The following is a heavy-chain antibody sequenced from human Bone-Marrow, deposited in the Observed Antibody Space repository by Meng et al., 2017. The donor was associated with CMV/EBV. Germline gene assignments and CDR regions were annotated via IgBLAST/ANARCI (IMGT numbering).Heavy chain of an antibody. CDR3: ARGYPFDAYDI. J-gene: IGHJ3*02. D-gene: IGHD2-15*01. CDR1: GYTFTSYG. V-gene: IGHV1-2*02. CDR2: FNPNSGDA. Sequence: ASVKVSCKASGYTFTSYGISWVRQAPGQGLEWMGWFNPNSGDADYAQKFQGRVTMTRDTSISTAYMELSSLRSDDTAAYYCARGYPFDAYDIWGHGTMVTVSS.